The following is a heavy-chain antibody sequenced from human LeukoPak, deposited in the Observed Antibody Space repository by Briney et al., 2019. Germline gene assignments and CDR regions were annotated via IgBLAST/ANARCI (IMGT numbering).Heavy chain of an antibody. J-gene: IGHJ4*02. Sequence: GGSLRLSCAASGFTFSSYWMNWVRQAPGKGLVWVSRIASDGSSTTYADSVKGRFTISRDNSKNTLYLQMNSLRAEDTAVYYCARESTAAISYFDYWGQGTLVTVSS. V-gene: IGHV3-74*01. CDR3: ARESTAAISYFDY. D-gene: IGHD2-2*01. CDR2: IASDGSST. CDR1: GFTFSSYW.